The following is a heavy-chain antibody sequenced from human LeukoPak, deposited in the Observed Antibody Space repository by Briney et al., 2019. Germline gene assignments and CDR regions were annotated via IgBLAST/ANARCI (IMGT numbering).Heavy chain of an antibody. Sequence: SETLSLTCAVYGGSFSGYYWSWIRQPPGKGLEWIGEINDRGSTNYNPSLKSRVTISVDTSKNQFSLKLSSVTAADTAVYYCARATMVRVVTHWYFDLWGRGTLVTVSS. CDR3: ARATMVRVVTHWYFDL. J-gene: IGHJ2*01. CDR1: GGSFSGYY. V-gene: IGHV4-34*01. CDR2: INDRGST. D-gene: IGHD3-10*01.